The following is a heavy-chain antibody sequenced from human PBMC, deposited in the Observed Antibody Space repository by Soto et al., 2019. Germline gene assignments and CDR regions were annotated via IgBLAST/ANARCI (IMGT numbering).Heavy chain of an antibody. V-gene: IGHV4-59*08. D-gene: IGHD5-18*01. CDR2: IYYSGST. CDR1: GGSISSYY. Sequence: SETLSLTCTVSGGSISSYYWSWIRQPPGKGLEWIGYIYYSGSTNYNPSLKSRVTISVDTSKNQFSLKLSSVTAADTAVYYCARRGVDTAMGLDYWGQGTLVTVSS. CDR3: ARRGVDTAMGLDY. J-gene: IGHJ4*02.